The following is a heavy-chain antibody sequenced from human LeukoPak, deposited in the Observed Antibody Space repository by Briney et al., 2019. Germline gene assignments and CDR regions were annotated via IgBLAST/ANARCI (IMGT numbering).Heavy chain of an antibody. D-gene: IGHD3-16*01. CDR2: INPNSGVT. Sequence: PGASVKVSCKASGYTFTGYYMHWVRQAPGQGLEWMGWINPNSGVTHYAQKFQGRVTMTSDTSISTAYMELSSLRSEDTAVYYCARVRKRLGCYYFDYWGQGTLVTVSS. CDR3: ARVRKRLGCYYFDY. J-gene: IGHJ4*02. CDR1: GYTFTGYY. V-gene: IGHV1-2*02.